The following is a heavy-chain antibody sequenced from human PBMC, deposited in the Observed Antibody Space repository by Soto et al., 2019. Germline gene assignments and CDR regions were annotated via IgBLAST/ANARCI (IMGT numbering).Heavy chain of an antibody. Sequence: PETLSVTCPVYGDSFRSSCYWGWLRQPPGKGLEWIGSIYSTGNTHYNPSLNSQVTISVDTSKNQFSLNVISVTAEDTAVYYCARGCRWGGHYYFDYWGQGTLVTVSS. J-gene: IGHJ4*02. D-gene: IGHD3-16*01. CDR3: ARGCRWGGHYYFDY. V-gene: IGHV4-39*01. CDR1: GDSFRSSCY. CDR2: IYSTGNT.